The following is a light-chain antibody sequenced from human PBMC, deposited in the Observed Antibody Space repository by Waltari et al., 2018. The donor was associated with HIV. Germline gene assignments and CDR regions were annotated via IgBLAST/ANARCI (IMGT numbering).Light chain of an antibody. CDR2: GTF. J-gene: IGKJ2*01. Sequence: DIEMTQAPSSISASLGDRVIITCRASQSINGDLAWYQVKPGQAPRLLIYGTFRLESGVPSRFSGSGSDTNFTLTIRRLQFEDFASYFCQQAINFPHTFGQGTTLELK. CDR1: QSINGD. CDR3: QQAINFPHT. V-gene: IGKV1-12*01.